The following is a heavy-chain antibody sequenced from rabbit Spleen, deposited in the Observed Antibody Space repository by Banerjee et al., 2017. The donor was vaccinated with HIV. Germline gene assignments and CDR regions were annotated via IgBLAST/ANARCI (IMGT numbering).Heavy chain of an antibody. Sequence: QQQLEESGGDLVQPEGSLTLTCTASGFSFSNSYYMCWVRQAPGKGLEWIACIYAGSGGSTYYASWAKGRFTISKTSSTTVSLQVTSLTAADTATYFCARDAGTSFSTYGMDLWGPGTLVTVS. CDR1: GFSFSNSYY. J-gene: IGHJ6*01. V-gene: IGHV1S45*01. CDR2: IYAGSGGST. D-gene: IGHD8-1*01. CDR3: ARDAGTSFSTYGMDL.